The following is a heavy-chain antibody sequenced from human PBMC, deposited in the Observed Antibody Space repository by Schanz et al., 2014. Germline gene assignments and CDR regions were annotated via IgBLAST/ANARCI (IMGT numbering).Heavy chain of an antibody. J-gene: IGHJ5*02. CDR3: ARGQDHAKTGDL. CDR1: GVSFSFYY. CDR2: VHPSGTT. D-gene: IGHD2-2*01. Sequence: QVHLQQWGAGLLQPSETLSLTCGVGGVSFSFYYWSWVRQPPGKGLGWIGEVHPSGTTNYNPSLSYRVPMSGDASKNQFSRKLPSVTAADTAVYYCARGQDHAKTGDLWGRGTLVTISS. V-gene: IGHV4-34*02.